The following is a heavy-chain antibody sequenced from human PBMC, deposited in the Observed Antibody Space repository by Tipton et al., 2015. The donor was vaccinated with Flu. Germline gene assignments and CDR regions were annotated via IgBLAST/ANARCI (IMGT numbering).Heavy chain of an antibody. V-gene: IGHV4-61*02. CDR3: ARRDFSNYVSEPKNWFDL. D-gene: IGHD4-11*01. CDR1: GGSINNGSYY. Sequence: TLSLTCSVSGGSINNGSYYWTWIRQPSGKGLEWIGRVHSSGSTNHNPSRKSRLTISIDTSKNQFSVKLSSVTAADTAVYFCARRDFSNYVSEPKNWFDLWGQGTQVTVSS. J-gene: IGHJ5*02. CDR2: VHSSGST.